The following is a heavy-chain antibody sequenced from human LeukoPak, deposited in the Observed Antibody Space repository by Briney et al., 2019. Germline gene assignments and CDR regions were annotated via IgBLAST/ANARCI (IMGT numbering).Heavy chain of an antibody. V-gene: IGHV4-59*01. J-gene: IGHJ4*02. D-gene: IGHD6-19*01. Sequence: SETLSLTCTVSGGSISGYYLNWIRQPPGKGLEWIGYIHYSGSTNYNPSLKSRVTISVDRSKNQFSLKLTSVTAADTAVYYCARGGYSSGWSYPYFHYWGQGTLVTVSS. CDR1: GGSISGYY. CDR2: IHYSGST. CDR3: ARGGYSSGWSYPYFHY.